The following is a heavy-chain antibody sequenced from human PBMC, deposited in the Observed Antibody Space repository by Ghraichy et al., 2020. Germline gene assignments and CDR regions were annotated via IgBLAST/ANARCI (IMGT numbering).Heavy chain of an antibody. Sequence: GSLRLSCAVYGGSFSGYYWSWIRQPPGKGLEWIGEINHSGSTNYNPSLKSRVTISVDTSKNQFSLKLSSVTAADTAVYYCARGKYYDFWSGYIFDYWGQGTLVTVS. D-gene: IGHD3-3*01. CDR1: GGSFSGYY. CDR2: INHSGST. V-gene: IGHV4-34*01. J-gene: IGHJ4*02. CDR3: ARGKYYDFWSGYIFDY.